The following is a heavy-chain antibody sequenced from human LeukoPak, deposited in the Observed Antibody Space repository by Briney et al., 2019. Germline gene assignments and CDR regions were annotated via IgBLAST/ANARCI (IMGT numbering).Heavy chain of an antibody. J-gene: IGHJ6*03. CDR3: ARLVGVGAPAYYYYYMDV. CDR1: GGSFSGYY. Sequence: PSETLSLTCAVYGGSFSGYYWSWIRQPPGKGLEWIGEINHSGSTNYNPSLKSRVTISVDTSKNQFSLKLSSVTAADTAVYYCARLVGVGAPAYYYYYMDVWGKGITVTISS. V-gene: IGHV4-34*01. CDR2: INHSGST. D-gene: IGHD2-15*01.